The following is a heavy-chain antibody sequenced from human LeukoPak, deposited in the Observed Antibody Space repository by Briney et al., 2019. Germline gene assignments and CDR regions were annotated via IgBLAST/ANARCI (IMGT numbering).Heavy chain of an antibody. CDR1: GASVSSASY. D-gene: IGHD1-26*01. Sequence: SETLSLTCTVSGASVSSASYWTWIRQPPGKGVEWIAHIYNSVNTNYNPSLKSRVTISVDSSKNQFSLRLNSVTAADTAVYYCARSRAFNSGAFDPWGQGSLVTVSS. J-gene: IGHJ5*02. CDR3: ARSRAFNSGAFDP. CDR2: IYNSVNT. V-gene: IGHV4-61*01.